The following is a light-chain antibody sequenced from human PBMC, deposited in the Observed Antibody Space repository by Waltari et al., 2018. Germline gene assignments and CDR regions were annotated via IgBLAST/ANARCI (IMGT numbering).Light chain of an antibody. CDR1: SSDVGGYNH. CDR2: DVS. Sequence: QSALTQPPSASGSPGQSVTISCTGTSSDVGGYNHVSRYQQHPGKAPKLMIYDVSKRPSGVPDRFSGYKSGNTASLTVSGLQTEDEADYYCSSYAGSNNVVFGGGTKLTVL. CDR3: SSYAGSNNVV. J-gene: IGLJ2*01. V-gene: IGLV2-8*01.